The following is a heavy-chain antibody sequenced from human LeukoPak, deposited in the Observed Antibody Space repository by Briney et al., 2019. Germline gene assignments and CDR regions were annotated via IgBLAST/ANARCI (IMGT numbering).Heavy chain of an antibody. Sequence: PGGSLRLSCAASGFTFSSYAMSWVRQAPGKGLEWVSAISGSGGSTYYADSVKGRFTISRDNSKNTLYLQMNSLRAEDTAVYYCARGCCSVSGLYFEFWGQGSLVTVSS. CDR1: GFTFSSYA. V-gene: IGHV3-23*01. J-gene: IGHJ4*02. CDR3: ARGCCSVSGLYFEF. D-gene: IGHD3-9*01. CDR2: ISGSGGST.